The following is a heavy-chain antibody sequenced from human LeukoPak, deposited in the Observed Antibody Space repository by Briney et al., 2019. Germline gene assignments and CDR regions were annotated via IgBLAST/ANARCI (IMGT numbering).Heavy chain of an antibody. J-gene: IGHJ6*02. Sequence: GGSLRLSCAASGFTFSSYAMHWVRQAPGKGLDWVAVISYDGSNKYYADSLKGRFTISRDNSKNTLYLQMNSLRAEDTAVYYCARGSGGRAIWVVVPAAQSSNYYYYGMDVWGQGTTVTVSS. CDR1: GFTFSSYA. CDR3: ARGSGGRAIWVVVPAAQSSNYYYYGMDV. CDR2: ISYDGSNK. D-gene: IGHD2-2*01. V-gene: IGHV3-30-3*01.